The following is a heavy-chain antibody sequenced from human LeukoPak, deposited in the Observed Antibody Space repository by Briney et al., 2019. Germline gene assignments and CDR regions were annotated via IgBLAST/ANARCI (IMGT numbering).Heavy chain of an antibody. V-gene: IGHV4-59*12. CDR2: IYYSGST. CDR3: AREGSYSSSWYSTFENDAFDI. D-gene: IGHD6-13*01. CDR1: GGSISSYY. Sequence: SETLSLTCTVSGGSISSYYWSWIRQPPGKGLEWIGYIYYSGSTNYNPSLKSRVTISVDTSKNQFSLKLSSVTAADTAVYYCAREGSYSSSWYSTFENDAFDIWGQGTMVTVSS. J-gene: IGHJ3*02.